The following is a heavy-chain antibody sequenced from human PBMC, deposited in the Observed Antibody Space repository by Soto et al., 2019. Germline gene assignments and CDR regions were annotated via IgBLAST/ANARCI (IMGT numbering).Heavy chain of an antibody. Sequence: QVQLVQSGAEVKKPGASVKVSCEASGYPFTAFDINWVRQPAGQGLEWMGWMNPSSGDSAFAQRFQDRITMTRTTSISTAYMELSRLTSDDTAVYYCVRQPGGVATPGDDYWGQGTLVTVSS. CDR2: MNPSSGDS. CDR1: GYPFTAFD. CDR3: VRQPGGVATPGDDY. V-gene: IGHV1-8*01. J-gene: IGHJ4*02. D-gene: IGHD2-15*01.